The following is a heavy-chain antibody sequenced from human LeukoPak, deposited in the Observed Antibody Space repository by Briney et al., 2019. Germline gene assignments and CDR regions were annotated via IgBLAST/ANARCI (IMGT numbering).Heavy chain of an antibody. CDR2: INHSGST. CDR3: ARVGRRGRSPQQRSPYYGMDV. CDR1: GGSFSGYY. D-gene: IGHD6-13*01. Sequence: KPSETLSLTCAVYGGSFSGYYWSWIRQPPGKGLEWIGEINHSGSTNYNPSLKSRVTISVDTSKNQFSLKLSPVTAADTAVYYCARVGRRGRSPQQRSPYYGMDVWGQGTTVTVSS. V-gene: IGHV4-34*01. J-gene: IGHJ6*02.